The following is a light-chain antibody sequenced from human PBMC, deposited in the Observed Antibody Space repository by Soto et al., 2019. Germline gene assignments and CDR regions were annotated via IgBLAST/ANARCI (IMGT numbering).Light chain of an antibody. V-gene: IGKV1D-12*01. Sequence: DIQMTQSPYSVSASIGDTVTITCRASQDISTLLAWYQQKPGKAPKLLIYGASTLESGVPSRFSGRGSGTDFTLTISSLQPEDFATYFCQQADSFPLTFGGGTKVEMK. CDR1: QDISTL. CDR3: QQADSFPLT. CDR2: GAS. J-gene: IGKJ4*01.